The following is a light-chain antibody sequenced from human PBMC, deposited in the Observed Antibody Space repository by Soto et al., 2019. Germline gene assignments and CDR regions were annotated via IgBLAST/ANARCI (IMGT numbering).Light chain of an antibody. CDR2: AAS. Sequence: MQLTKSPSSLSASVGDRVTITCRASQVISNYLAWYQQKPGDAPKLLIYAASTLQSGVPSRFSGSGSGTDFTLTISSLQPEDFATYYCQQLNSFQTFGQGTKVDI. V-gene: IGKV1-9*01. CDR3: QQLNSFQT. CDR1: QVISNY. J-gene: IGKJ1*01.